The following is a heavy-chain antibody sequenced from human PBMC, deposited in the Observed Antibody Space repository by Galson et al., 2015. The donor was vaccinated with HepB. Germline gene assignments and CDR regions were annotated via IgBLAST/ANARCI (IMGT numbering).Heavy chain of an antibody. V-gene: IGHV1-24*01. CDR2: FDPEDGET. Sequence: SVKVSCKVSGSSLTEFSMHWVRQTPGKGLEWMGGFDPEDGETIYAQKFQGRVTMTEDTSTDAASMELTSLRSEDTAIYYCAGSMTGTPNYYYYGMDVWGQGTTVTVSS. D-gene: IGHD1-20*01. CDR3: AGSMTGTPNYYYYGMDV. J-gene: IGHJ6*02. CDR1: GSSLTEFS.